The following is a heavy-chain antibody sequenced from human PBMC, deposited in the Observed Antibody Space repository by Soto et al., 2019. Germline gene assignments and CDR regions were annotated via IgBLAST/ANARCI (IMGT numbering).Heavy chain of an antibody. J-gene: IGHJ4*02. V-gene: IGHV3-21*01. Sequence: EVQLVESGGGLVKPGGSLRLSCAASGFTFSSYSMKWVRQAPGKGLEWVSSISSSSSYIYYADSVKGRFTISRDNAKNSLYLQMNSLRAEDTAVYYCARAGGPPGIAVAGTWDYWGQGTLVTVSS. CDR1: GFTFSSYS. D-gene: IGHD6-19*01. CDR3: ARAGGPPGIAVAGTWDY. CDR2: ISSSSSYI.